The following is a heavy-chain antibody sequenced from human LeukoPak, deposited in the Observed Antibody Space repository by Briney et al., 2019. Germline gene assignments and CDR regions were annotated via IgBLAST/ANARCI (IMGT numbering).Heavy chain of an antibody. CDR2: ISGSGGST. J-gene: IGHJ4*02. V-gene: IGHV3-23*01. CDR3: TRRVGALYYFDY. CDR1: GFTFSSYA. D-gene: IGHD1-26*01. Sequence: GGSLRLSCAASGFTFSSYAMSWVRQAPGKGLEWVSAISGSGGSTYYADSVKGRFTTSRDNSKNTLYLQMNSLRAEDTAVYYCTRRVGALYYFDYWGQGTLVTVSS.